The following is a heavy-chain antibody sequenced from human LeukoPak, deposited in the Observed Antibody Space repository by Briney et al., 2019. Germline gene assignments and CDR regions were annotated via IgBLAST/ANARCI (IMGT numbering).Heavy chain of an antibody. V-gene: IGHV4-34*01. CDR1: GGSFSGYY. Sequence: SETLSLTCAVYGGSFSGYYWSWIRQPPGKGLEWIGEVNHSGSTNYNPSLKSRVTISVDTSKNQFSLKLSSVTAADTAVYYCARGYYYDSSGYYYPLSDWGQGTLVTVSS. J-gene: IGHJ4*02. D-gene: IGHD3-22*01. CDR3: ARGYYYDSSGYYYPLSD. CDR2: VNHSGST.